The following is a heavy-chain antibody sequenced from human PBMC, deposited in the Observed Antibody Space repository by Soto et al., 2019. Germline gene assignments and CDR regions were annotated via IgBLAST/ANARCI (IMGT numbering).Heavy chain of an antibody. CDR2: ISGDGSRT. D-gene: IGHD2-2*01. J-gene: IGHJ6*02. Sequence: QTGGSLRLSCAASGFTFSNYWMHWVRQVPGKGLVWVSRISGDGSRTNYADSVKGRFTISRDNAKNTLYLQMNSLRAEDTAVYYCASRGQLLGYYYGMDVWGQGTTVTVSS. V-gene: IGHV3-74*01. CDR3: ASRGQLLGYYYGMDV. CDR1: GFTFSNYW.